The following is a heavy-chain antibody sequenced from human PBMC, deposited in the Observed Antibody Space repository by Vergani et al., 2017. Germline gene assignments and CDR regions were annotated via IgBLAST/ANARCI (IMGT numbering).Heavy chain of an antibody. J-gene: IGHJ5*02. V-gene: IGHV3-23*01. CDR3: AKDHPNYYDFWSGYYSGENWFDP. CDR2: ISGSGGST. D-gene: IGHD3-3*01. CDR1: GFTFSSYA. Sequence: EVQLLESGGGLVQPGGSLRLSCAASGFTFSSYAMSWVRQAPGKGLEWVSAISGSGGSTYYADSVKGLFTISRDNSKNTLYLQMNSLRAEDTAVYYCAKDHPNYYDFWSGYYSGENWFDPWGQGTLVTVSS.